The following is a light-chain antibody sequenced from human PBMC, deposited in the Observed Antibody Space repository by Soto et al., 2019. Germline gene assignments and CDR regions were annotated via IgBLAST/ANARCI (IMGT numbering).Light chain of an antibody. J-gene: IGLJ1*01. CDR2: YDN. Sequence: QSVLTQPPSVSEAPRQRVTISCSGSSSNIGNNAVNWYQQLPGKAPKLLMFYDNLLPSGVSDRFSGSKSGTSASPAISGLQSEDEADYYCAAWDDSLNGYVFGTGTKVTVL. CDR3: AAWDDSLNGYV. CDR1: SSNIGNNA. V-gene: IGLV1-36*01.